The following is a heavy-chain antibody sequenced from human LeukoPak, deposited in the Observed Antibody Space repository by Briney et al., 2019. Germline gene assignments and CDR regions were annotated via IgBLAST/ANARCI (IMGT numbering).Heavy chain of an antibody. V-gene: IGHV3-23*01. CDR2: LNTNSATT. CDR3: AKPISGGLAVTADWFHP. D-gene: IGHD6-19*01. Sequence: GGALRLSCTASGFAFSVYAMSWRRQPPGQGLEGVSALNTNSATTSYAASVRGRFPISRDNSKNTLYLHLNTLRADDTATYYCAKPISGGLAVTADWFHPWGQGNLVVVSS. J-gene: IGHJ5*01. CDR1: GFAFSVYA.